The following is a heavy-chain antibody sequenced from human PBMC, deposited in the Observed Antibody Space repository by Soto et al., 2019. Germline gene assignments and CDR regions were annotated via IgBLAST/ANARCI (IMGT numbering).Heavy chain of an antibody. Sequence: GGSLRLSCAASGSTFRSFTMNWVRQAPGKGLEWVSTISSNSAYIYYTDALRGRFTISRDNAKNSLHLQMNSLRAEDTAVYYCTRDASRDSSARGWFDPWGPGTLVTVSS. V-gene: IGHV3-21*01. J-gene: IGHJ5*02. CDR1: GSTFRSFT. CDR2: ISSNSAYI. D-gene: IGHD6-13*01. CDR3: TRDASRDSSARGWFDP.